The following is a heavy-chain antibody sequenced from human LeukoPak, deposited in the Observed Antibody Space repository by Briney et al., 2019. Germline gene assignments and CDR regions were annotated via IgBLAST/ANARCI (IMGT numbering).Heavy chain of an antibody. Sequence: GGPLRLSCAASGFTFSAHYMSWIRQPPGKGLEWVAYIYSSGTTIYYPDSEKGRFIILSDNDKHLPQLQIYGLGAADPAVYCGARGDCSSTSCNYFDYWGQGTLVTVSS. J-gene: IGHJ4*02. CDR3: ARGDCSSTSCNYFDY. D-gene: IGHD2-2*01. V-gene: IGHV3-11*04. CDR2: IYSSGTTI. CDR1: GFTFSAHY.